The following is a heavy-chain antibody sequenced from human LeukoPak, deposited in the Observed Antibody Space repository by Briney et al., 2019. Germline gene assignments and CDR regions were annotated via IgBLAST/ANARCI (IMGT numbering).Heavy chain of an antibody. J-gene: IGHJ3*02. CDR3: ARDRNHYYDCEADAFDI. Sequence: GGSLRLSCAASGFTFSSYSMNWVRQAPGKGLEWVSSISSSSSYIYYADSVKGRFTISRDNAKNSLYLQMNSLRAEDTAVYYCARDRNHYYDCEADAFDIWGQGTMVTVSS. CDR2: ISSSSSYI. D-gene: IGHD3-22*01. CDR1: GFTFSSYS. V-gene: IGHV3-21*01.